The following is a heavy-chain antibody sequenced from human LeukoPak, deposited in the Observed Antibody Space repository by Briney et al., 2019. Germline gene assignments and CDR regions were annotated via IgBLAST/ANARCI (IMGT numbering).Heavy chain of an antibody. J-gene: IGHJ2*01. CDR1: GGTIFSYY. Sequence: PSETLSLTCTVSGGTIFSYYWNWFRRTPGKGLEYIGYISDNGITSYNPSLKSRGIMSLDTSKNRFSLNLRSVTAADTAMYYCARRIGGGWACWYFDLWGRSTRVTVSS. CDR3: ARRIGGGWACWYFDL. V-gene: IGHV4-59*12. CDR2: ISDNGIT. D-gene: IGHD6-19*01.